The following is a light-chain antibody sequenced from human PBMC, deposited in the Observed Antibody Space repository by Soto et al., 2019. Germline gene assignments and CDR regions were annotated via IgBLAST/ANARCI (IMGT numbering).Light chain of an antibody. CDR1: QSIANY. CDR3: QQTYSAPPT. J-gene: IGKJ4*01. V-gene: IGKV1-39*01. Sequence: DFQMTQSPSSLSASVGDRVTIICRASQSIANYLNWYQQKPGKAPSLLIYSASTLQSGVPSRFSGSGSGRDFTLTISSLQPDDFATYFCQQTYSAPPTFGGGTKVEIK. CDR2: SAS.